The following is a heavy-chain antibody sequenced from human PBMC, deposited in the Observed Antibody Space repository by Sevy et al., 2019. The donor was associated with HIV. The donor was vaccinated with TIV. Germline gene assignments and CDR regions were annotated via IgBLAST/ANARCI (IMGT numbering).Heavy chain of an antibody. Sequence: GGSLILSCTASGFNFSPYSMHWVRQAPGKGLEWISYINGPSNTIFYADSVRGRFTVSRDNGKNSLYLQMNSLRAEDTALYYCARGVANCGGAACQKTDYWGQGTLVTVSS. D-gene: IGHD2-21*01. CDR2: INGPSNTI. CDR1: GFNFSPYS. CDR3: ARGVANCGGAACQKTDY. V-gene: IGHV3-48*01. J-gene: IGHJ4*02.